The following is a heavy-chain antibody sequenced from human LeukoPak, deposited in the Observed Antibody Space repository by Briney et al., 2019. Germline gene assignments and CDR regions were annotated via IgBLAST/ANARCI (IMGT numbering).Heavy chain of an antibody. D-gene: IGHD6-19*01. Sequence: ISWVRQXPGHGLEWMGWISAYNGNTNYAQKLQGRVTMTTDTSTSTAYMELRSLRSDDTAVYYCARSIAVAGSNWFDPWGQGTLVTVSS. J-gene: IGHJ5*02. CDR2: ISAYNGNT. CDR3: ARSIAVAGSNWFDP. V-gene: IGHV1-18*01.